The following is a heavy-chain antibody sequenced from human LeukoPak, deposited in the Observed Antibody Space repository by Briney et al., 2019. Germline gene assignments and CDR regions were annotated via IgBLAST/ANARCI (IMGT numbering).Heavy chain of an antibody. Sequence: ASVKVSCKASGYTFTSYGISWVRQAPGQGLEWMGRIIPILGIANYAQKFQGRVTITADKSTSTAYMELSSLRSEDTAVYYCARPVEGLNQFDYWGQGTLVTVSS. CDR3: ARPVEGLNQFDY. D-gene: IGHD1-14*01. J-gene: IGHJ4*02. CDR1: GYTFTSYG. V-gene: IGHV1-69*04. CDR2: IIPILGIA.